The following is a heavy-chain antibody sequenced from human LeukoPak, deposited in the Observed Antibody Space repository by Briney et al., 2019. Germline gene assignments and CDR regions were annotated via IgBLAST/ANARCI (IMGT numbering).Heavy chain of an antibody. J-gene: IGHJ4*02. D-gene: IGHD3-22*01. CDR3: ARHLYSDSSGYYFKPLYFDY. CDR2: IYYSGST. V-gene: IGHV4-39*01. Sequence: KTSETLSLTCAVSGGSISSSSYYWGWIRQPPGKGLEWIGSIYYSGSTYYNPSLKSRLTISVDTSKNQFSLKLNSVTAADTAVYYCARHLYSDSSGYYFKPLYFDYWGQGTLVTVSS. CDR1: GGSISSSSYY.